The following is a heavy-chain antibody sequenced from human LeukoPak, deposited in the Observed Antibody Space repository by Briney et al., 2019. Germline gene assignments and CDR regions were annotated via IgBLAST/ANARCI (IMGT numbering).Heavy chain of an antibody. D-gene: IGHD5-18*01. CDR3: AKDSSGYTYGYGNY. CDR2: IRLDGSNK. Sequence: GGSLRLSCAGSGFTFSSYGMHWVRQAPGKGLEWVAFIRLDGSNKYYGDSVKGQFTISRDNSKNTLYLQMNSLRPEDTAVYYCAKDSSGYTYGYGNYWGQGTLVTVSS. J-gene: IGHJ4*02. CDR1: GFTFSSYG. V-gene: IGHV3-30*02.